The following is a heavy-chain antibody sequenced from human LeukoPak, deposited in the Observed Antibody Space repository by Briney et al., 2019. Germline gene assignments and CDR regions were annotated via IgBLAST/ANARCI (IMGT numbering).Heavy chain of an antibody. D-gene: IGHD6-19*01. J-gene: IGHJ6*03. CDR1: GFPFDDYG. V-gene: IGHV3-20*04. Sequence: GGSLRLSCAASGFPFDDYGMNWVRQVPGKGLEWVSGINWNGGSTGYADSVKGRYTISRDNSKNTLYLQMNSLRAEDTAVYFCAKGSKAVLFTRDHYMDVWGKGTTVTISS. CDR2: INWNGGST. CDR3: AKGSKAVLFTRDHYMDV.